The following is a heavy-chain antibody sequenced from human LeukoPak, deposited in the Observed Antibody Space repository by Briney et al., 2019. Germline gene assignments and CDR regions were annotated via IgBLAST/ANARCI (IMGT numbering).Heavy chain of an antibody. CDR2: ISSSSSYI. CDR3: ARVHGQLVLYFDY. Sequence: GGSLRLSCAASGFTFSTYSMNWVRQAPGKGLEWVSSISSSSSYIYYADSVKGRFTISRDNAKNSLYLQMNSLRAEDTAVYYCARVHGQLVLYFDYWGQGTLVTVSS. V-gene: IGHV3-21*04. D-gene: IGHD6-13*01. J-gene: IGHJ4*02. CDR1: GFTFSTYS.